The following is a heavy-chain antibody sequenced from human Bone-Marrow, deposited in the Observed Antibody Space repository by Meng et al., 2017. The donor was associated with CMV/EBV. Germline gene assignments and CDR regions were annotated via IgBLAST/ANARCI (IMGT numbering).Heavy chain of an antibody. Sequence: ASVKVSCKASGYTFTSYDINWVRQATGQGLEWMGWMNPNSGNTGYAQKFQGRVTITRNTSISTAYMELSSLRSEDTAVYYCAREDCSSTSCYEYYYYGMDVWGQGTTVTVSS. J-gene: IGHJ6*02. CDR2: MNPNSGNT. CDR1: GYTFTSYD. CDR3: AREDCSSTSCYEYYYYGMDV. D-gene: IGHD2-2*01. V-gene: IGHV1-8*03.